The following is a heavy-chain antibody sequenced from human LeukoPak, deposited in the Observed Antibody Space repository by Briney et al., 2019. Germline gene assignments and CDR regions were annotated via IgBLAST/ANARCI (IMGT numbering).Heavy chain of an antibody. J-gene: IGHJ4*02. D-gene: IGHD3-16*02. CDR1: GGSISGSSYY. CDR3: ATHPLLDY. CDR2: IYYSGST. Sequence: PSETLSLTCTVSGGSISGSSYYWGWIRQPPGKGLEWIGSIYYSGSTYYNPSLKSRVSISVDPSKSQFSLKLTSVAAADTAVYYWATHPLLDYWGQGSLVTVSS. V-gene: IGHV4-39*01.